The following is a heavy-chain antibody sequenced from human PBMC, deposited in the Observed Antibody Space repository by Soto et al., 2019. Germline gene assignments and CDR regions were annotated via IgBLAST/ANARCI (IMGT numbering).Heavy chain of an antibody. D-gene: IGHD5-18*01. V-gene: IGHV1-69*13. J-gene: IGHJ4*02. Sequence: SVKVSCKASGGTFSSYAISWVRQAPGQGLEWMGGIIPIFGTANYAQKFQGRVTITADESTSTAYMELSSLRSEDTAVYYCARDRRGYSYGSVGFDYWGQGALVTVSS. CDR1: GGTFSSYA. CDR2: IIPIFGTA. CDR3: ARDRRGYSYGSVGFDY.